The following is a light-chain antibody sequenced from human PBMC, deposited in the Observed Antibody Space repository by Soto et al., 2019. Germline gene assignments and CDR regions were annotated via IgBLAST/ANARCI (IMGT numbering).Light chain of an antibody. CDR3: CSYAGHSTYV. J-gene: IGLJ1*01. CDR2: EVT. Sequence: QTTLTQPASVSVSPGQSITIPCIATSSDVGSYNLVSWYQQHPGKAPKLMIYEVTKRPSGVSNRFSGSKSGNAASLTISGLQAEDETDYYCCSYAGHSTYVFGTGTKVTVL. CDR1: SSDVGSYNL. V-gene: IGLV2-23*02.